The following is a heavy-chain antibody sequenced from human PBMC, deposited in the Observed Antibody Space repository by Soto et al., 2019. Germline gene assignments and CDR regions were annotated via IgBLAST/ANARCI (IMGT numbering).Heavy chain of an antibody. J-gene: IGHJ6*02. CDR1: GGSISSGGYY. D-gene: IGHD3-3*01. CDR3: ARDSGRMYYDTWSGYDYGLDV. V-gene: IGHV4-31*03. Sequence: KPSETLSLTCTVSGGSISSGGYYWSWIRQHPGKGLEWIGYIYYSGSTYYNPSLKSRVTISVDTSKNQFSLKLGSVTAADTAVYHCARDSGRMYYDTWSGYDYGLDVWGQGTTVTVSS. CDR2: IYYSGST.